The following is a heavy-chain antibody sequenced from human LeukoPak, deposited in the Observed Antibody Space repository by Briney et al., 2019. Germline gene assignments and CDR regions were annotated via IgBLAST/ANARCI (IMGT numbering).Heavy chain of an antibody. CDR1: GFTFSSYS. Sequence: GGSLRLSCAASGFTFSSYSMNWVRQAPGKGLEWVSYISSDSTTIYYADPVKGRFTISRDNAKNSLYLQMNSLRDEDTAVYYCGRGRAYWGQGTLVSVSS. CDR3: GRGRAY. V-gene: IGHV3-48*02. J-gene: IGHJ4*02. CDR2: ISSDSTTI.